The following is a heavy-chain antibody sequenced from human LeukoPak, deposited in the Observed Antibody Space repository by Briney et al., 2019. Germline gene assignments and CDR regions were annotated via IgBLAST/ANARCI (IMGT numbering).Heavy chain of an antibody. CDR2: INAGNGNT. D-gene: IGHD6-13*01. CDR1: GYTFTSYA. V-gene: IGHV1-3*01. J-gene: IGHJ4*02. CDR3: ARDLEVGIAAAGPDGL. Sequence: ASVKDSCRASGYTFTSYAMHWVRQAPGQRLEWMGWINAGNGNTKYSQKFQGRVTITRDTSASTAYMELSSLRSEDTAVYYCARDLEVGIAAAGPDGLWGQGTLVTVSS.